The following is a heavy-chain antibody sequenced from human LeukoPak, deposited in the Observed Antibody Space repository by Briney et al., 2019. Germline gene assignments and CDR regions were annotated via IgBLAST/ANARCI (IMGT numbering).Heavy chain of an antibody. CDR1: GFTFSSYW. J-gene: IGHJ3*02. CDR2: INSDGSST. CDR3: AKEVFTGSGGAFDI. V-gene: IGHV3-74*01. Sequence: GGSLRLSCAASGFTFSSYWMHWVRQAPGKGLVWVSRINSDGSSTSYADSVKGRFTSSRDNAKKSVFLQMNSLRVEDTAVYYCAKEVFTGSGGAFDIWGPGTMVTVSS. D-gene: IGHD1-14*01.